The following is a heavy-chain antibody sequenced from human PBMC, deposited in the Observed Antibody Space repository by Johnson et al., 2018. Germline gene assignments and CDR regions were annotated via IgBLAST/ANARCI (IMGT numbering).Heavy chain of an antibody. J-gene: IGHJ4*02. V-gene: IGHV3-49*03. Sequence: VQLVQSGGGLVEPGQSRTLFCTTSGFTSGDYAINWFSQAPGKGLEFVGFIRSKTYGSTTEYAASVRGRFTISRDDSKSITNLQMNSLKTEDKAVYSCTRDATPRPYYFDYWGQGSLVTVSS. CDR1: GFTSGDYA. CDR2: IRSKTYGSTT. CDR3: TRDATPRPYYFDY.